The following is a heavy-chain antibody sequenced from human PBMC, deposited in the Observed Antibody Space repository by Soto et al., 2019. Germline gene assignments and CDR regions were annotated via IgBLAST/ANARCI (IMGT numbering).Heavy chain of an antibody. CDR3: ARVETSGIHYFDY. CDR1: GDSVNSYY. Sequence: SETLSLTCTVTGDSVNSYYWSWMRQPPGKGLECMGYVYYSGRTNYNPSLKSRVTISVDTYKNQISLRLKSVTDADTAVYYCARVETSGIHYFDYWGQGSLVTVSS. D-gene: IGHD6-13*01. CDR2: VYYSGRT. J-gene: IGHJ4*02. V-gene: IGHV4-59*02.